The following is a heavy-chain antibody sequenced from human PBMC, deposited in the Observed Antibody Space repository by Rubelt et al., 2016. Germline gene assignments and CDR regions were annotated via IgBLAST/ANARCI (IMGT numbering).Heavy chain of an antibody. CDR3: ARAQWLPADAPNDH. D-gene: IGHD6-19*01. J-gene: IGHJ4*02. CDR1: GYTFTNYG. V-gene: IGHV1-18*01. CDR2: ISPSTGNT. Sequence: QVQLVQSGTEVKTPGASVKVSCKASGYTFTNYGITWVRQAPGQGLEWMGWISPSTGNTNYAQNLQGRVTLATDTSTSKAYCDLRRLRSDDTSVYFCARAQWLPADAPNDHWGQGPLVTVSS.